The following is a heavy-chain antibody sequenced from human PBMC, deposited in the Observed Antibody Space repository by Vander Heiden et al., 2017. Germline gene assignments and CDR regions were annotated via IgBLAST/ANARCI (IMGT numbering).Heavy chain of an antibody. CDR1: GYTFTGYY. V-gene: IGHV1-2*02. J-gene: IGHJ3*02. CDR3: ARGAKYNWNYPTLFPVDI. CDR2: INPNSGGT. D-gene: IGHD1-7*01. Sequence: QVQLVQSGAEVKKPGASVKVSCKASGYTFTGYYMHWVRQAPGQGLEWMGWINPNSGGTNYAQKFQGRVTMTRDTSISTAYMELSRLRSDDTAVYYCARGAKYNWNYPTLFPVDIWGQGTMVTVSS.